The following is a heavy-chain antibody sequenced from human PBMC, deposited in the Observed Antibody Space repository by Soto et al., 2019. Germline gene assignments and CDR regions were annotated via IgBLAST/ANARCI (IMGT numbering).Heavy chain of an antibody. V-gene: IGHV3-9*01. D-gene: IGHD3-10*01. CDR1: GFTFDDYA. CDR3: AKDLGIQRYYYGSGDDY. CDR2: ISWNSGSI. J-gene: IGHJ4*02. Sequence: GGSLRLSCAASGFTFDDYAMHWVRQAPGKGLEWVSGISWNSGSIGYADSVKGRFTISRDNAKNSLYLQMNSLRAEDTALYYCAKDLGIQRYYYGSGDDYWGQGTLVTVSS.